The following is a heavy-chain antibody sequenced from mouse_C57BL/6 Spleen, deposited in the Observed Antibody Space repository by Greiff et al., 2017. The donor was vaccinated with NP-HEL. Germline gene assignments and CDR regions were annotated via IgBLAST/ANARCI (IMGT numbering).Heavy chain of an antibody. J-gene: IGHJ4*01. CDR1: GYTFTSYW. CDR3: ARSDDYYAMDY. V-gene: IGHV1-69*01. Sequence: VQLQQSGAELVMPGASVKLSCKASGYTFTSYWMYWLKQRSGQGLEWMGEIDPSDSYTNYNQKFKGKSTLTVDKSSSTAYMQRSSLTSEDSAVYCCARSDDYYAMDYWGQGTSVTVSS. CDR2: IDPSDSYT.